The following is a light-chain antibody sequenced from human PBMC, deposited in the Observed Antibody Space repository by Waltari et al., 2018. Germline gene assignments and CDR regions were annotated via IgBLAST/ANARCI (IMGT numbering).Light chain of an antibody. J-gene: IGLJ7*01. CDR1: SSNIWNNY. CDR3: GTWDSSLSGAV. Sequence: QSVLTQPPSVSAAPGQRVTISCSGGSSNIWNNYVSWYRQFPGTAPKLLIYEITERPSGIPGRFSGSKSGTSATLDITGLQAGDEADYYCGTWDSSLSGAVFGGGTHLTVL. V-gene: IGLV1-51*02. CDR2: EIT.